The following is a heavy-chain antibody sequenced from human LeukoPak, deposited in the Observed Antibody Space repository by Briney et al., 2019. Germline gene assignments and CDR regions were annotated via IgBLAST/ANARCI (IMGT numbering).Heavy chain of an antibody. V-gene: IGHV4-59*01. CDR3: ARGGSTSYREFLYNWFDP. J-gene: IGHJ5*02. D-gene: IGHD3-10*01. Sequence: SETLSLTCTVSGGSISSYYWSWIRQPPGKGLEWIGYIYYSGSTNYNSSLKSRDTISVDTSKNQFSLKLSSVTAADTAVYYCARGGSTSYREFLYNWFDPWGQGTLVTVSS. CDR1: GGSISSYY. CDR2: IYYSGST.